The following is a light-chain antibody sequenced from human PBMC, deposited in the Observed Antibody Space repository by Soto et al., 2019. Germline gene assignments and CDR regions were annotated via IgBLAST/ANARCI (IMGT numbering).Light chain of an antibody. CDR1: SSNIGSNY. J-gene: IGLJ3*02. Sequence: QSVLTQPPSASGTPGQRVNISCSGSSSNIGSNYVYWYRQFPGTAPKLLIQRNNQRPSGVPDRFSASKSGASASLVISGLRSEDEADYYCASLDARLSGWVFGGGTKLTVL. CDR3: ASLDARLSGWV. V-gene: IGLV1-47*01. CDR2: RNN.